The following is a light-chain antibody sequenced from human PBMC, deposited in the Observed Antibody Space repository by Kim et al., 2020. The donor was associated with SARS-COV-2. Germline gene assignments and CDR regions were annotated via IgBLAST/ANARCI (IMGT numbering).Light chain of an antibody. CDR2: QDT. CDR1: KLGDKN. J-gene: IGLJ2*01. Sequence: SYELTQPPSMSVSPGQTAIISCSAEKLGDKNVCWYQQRPGQSPLLVIFQDTERPSGIPERFSGSNSGNTATLTISGTQAVDEADYYCQAWDRNTVVFGGG. V-gene: IGLV3-1*01. CDR3: QAWDRNTVV.